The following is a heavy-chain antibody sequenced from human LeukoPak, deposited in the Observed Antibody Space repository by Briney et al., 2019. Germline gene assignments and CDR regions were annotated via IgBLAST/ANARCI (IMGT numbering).Heavy chain of an antibody. CDR3: ARHLAYDSSGYYASNYYYALDV. CDR2: IYPGDSDT. CDR1: GCSFTSYW. J-gene: IGHJ6*02. D-gene: IGHD3-22*01. V-gene: IGHV5-51*01. Sequence: GESLKISCKGSGCSFTSYWIGWVRQMPGKGLEWMGIIYPGDSDTRYSPSFQGQVTISADKSISTAYLQWSSLKASDTAMYYCARHLAYDSSGYYASNYYYALDVWGQGTTVIVSS.